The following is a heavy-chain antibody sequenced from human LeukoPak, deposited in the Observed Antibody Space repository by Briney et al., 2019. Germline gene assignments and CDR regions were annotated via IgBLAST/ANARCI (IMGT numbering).Heavy chain of an antibody. CDR1: GGSISSSSYY. V-gene: IGHV4-61*02. CDR2: IYTSGST. CDR3: ARDSYQYSYGFPFDY. J-gene: IGHJ4*02. D-gene: IGHD5-18*01. Sequence: SETLSLTCTVSGGSISSSSYYWSWIRQPPGKGLEWIGRIYTSGSTNYNPSLKSRVTMSVDTSKNQFSLKLSSVTAADTAVYYCARDSYQYSYGFPFDYWGQGTLVTVSS.